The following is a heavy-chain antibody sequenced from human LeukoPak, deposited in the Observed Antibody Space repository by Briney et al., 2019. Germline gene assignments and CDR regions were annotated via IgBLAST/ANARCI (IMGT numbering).Heavy chain of an antibody. CDR2: INYNGAMT. CDR1: GFTFVDYG. CDR3: ARDRLGPSFSVSHFDL. D-gene: IGHD3-3*02. J-gene: IGHJ4*02. V-gene: IGHV3-20*04. Sequence: GGSLRLSCATSGFTFVDYGLSWVRRAPGKGLEWLCAINYNGAMTDYADSVKGRFTISRDNAKNSLYLRMDSLRAEDTALYYCARDRLGPSFSVSHFDLWGQGTLVTVSS.